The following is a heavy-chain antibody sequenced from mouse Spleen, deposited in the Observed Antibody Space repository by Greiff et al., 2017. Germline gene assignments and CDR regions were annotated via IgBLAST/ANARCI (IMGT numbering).Heavy chain of an antibody. J-gene: IGHJ2*01. CDR2: IYPGDGTT. Sequence: QVQLKESGPELVKPGASVKISCKASGYTFTDYYINWVKQRPGQGLEWIGWIYPGDGTTKYNEKFKGKATLTADKSSSTAYMQLSSLTSENSAVYFCARGGNYFDYWGQGSTLTVSS. CDR3: ARGGNYFDY. CDR1: GYTFTDYY. V-gene: IGHV1S56*01.